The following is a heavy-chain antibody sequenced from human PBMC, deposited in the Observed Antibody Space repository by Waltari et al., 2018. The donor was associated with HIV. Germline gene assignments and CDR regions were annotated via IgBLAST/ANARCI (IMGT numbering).Heavy chain of an antibody. CDR2: IWYDGSNK. V-gene: IGHV3-33*01. Sequence: QVQLVESGGGVVQPGRSLRLSCAASGFTFSSYGMHWVRQAPGKGLGWVAVIWYDGSNKYYADSVKGRFTISRDNSKNTLYLQMNSLRAEDTAVYYCARGPLYYYDSSGRAFDIWGQGTMVTVSS. D-gene: IGHD3-22*01. CDR1: GFTFSSYG. CDR3: ARGPLYYYDSSGRAFDI. J-gene: IGHJ3*02.